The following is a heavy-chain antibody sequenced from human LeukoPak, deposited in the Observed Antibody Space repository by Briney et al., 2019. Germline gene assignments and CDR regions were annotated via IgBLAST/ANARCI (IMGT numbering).Heavy chain of an antibody. D-gene: IGHD3-10*01. J-gene: IGHJ4*02. CDR2: MNPNSGNT. CDR3: ARALRITMVRGARTDFDY. V-gene: IGHV1-8*01. Sequence: GASVKVSCKASGYTFTSYDINWVRQATGQGLEWMGWMNPNSGNTGYAQKFQGRVTMTRNTSISTAYMELSSLRSEDTAVYYCARALRITMVRGARTDFDYWGQGTLVTVSS. CDR1: GYTFTSYD.